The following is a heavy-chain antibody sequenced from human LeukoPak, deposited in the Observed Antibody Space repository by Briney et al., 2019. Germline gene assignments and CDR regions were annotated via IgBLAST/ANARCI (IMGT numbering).Heavy chain of an antibody. J-gene: IGHJ3*02. CDR3: ARDGLRGAFDI. CDR1: GFTVSSNY. Sequence: QAGGSLRLSCAASGFTVSSNYMSWVRQAPGKGLEWVSVIYSGGSTYYADSVKGRFTISGDNSKNTLYLQMNSLRAEDTAVYYCARDGLRGAFDIWGQGTMVTVSS. D-gene: IGHD5-12*01. CDR2: IYSGGST. V-gene: IGHV3-66*01.